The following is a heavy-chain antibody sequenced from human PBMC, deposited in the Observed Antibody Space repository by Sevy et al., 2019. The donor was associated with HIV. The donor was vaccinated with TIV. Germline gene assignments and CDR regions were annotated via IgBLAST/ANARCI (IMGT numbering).Heavy chain of an antibody. V-gene: IGHV5-51*01. CDR3: ARLPVAAAGLYYFDY. CDR2: VYPGDSDT. D-gene: IGHD6-13*01. CDR1: GYSSANYW. J-gene: IGHJ4*02. Sequence: GESLKISCKGSGYSSANYWIGWVRQMPGKGLEWMGIVYPGDSDTTYSPSFQGQVTISVDKSISTAYLQWNSLKASDTAMYYCARLPVAAAGLYYFDYWGQGTLVTVSS.